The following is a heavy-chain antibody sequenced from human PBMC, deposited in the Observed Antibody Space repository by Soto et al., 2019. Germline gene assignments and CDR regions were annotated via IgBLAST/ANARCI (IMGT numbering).Heavy chain of an antibody. V-gene: IGHV3-13*01. CDR3: ARGQGRKSSSSFDY. J-gene: IGHJ4*02. Sequence: GGSLRLSCAASGFTFSSYDMHWVRQATGKGLEWVSAIGTAGDTYYPGSVKGRFTISRENAKNSLYLQMNSLRAGDTAVYYCARGQGRKSSSSFDYWGKGTLVTVS. D-gene: IGHD6-6*01. CDR2: IGTAGDT. CDR1: GFTFSSYD.